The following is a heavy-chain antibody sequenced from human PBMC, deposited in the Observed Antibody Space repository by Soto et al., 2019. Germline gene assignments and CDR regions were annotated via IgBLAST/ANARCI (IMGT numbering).Heavy chain of an antibody. J-gene: IGHJ4*02. CDR2: VYDGGTT. D-gene: IGHD4-17*01. V-gene: IGHV3-66*01. Sequence: GGSLRLSCAASGFTVSSNYMSWVRQAPGKGLEWVSIVYDGGTTYLADSVKDKFIVSRDFSENTLSLQMNNLSGEDTAVYYCARIGIHGDDEIDCWGQGTLVTVSS. CDR1: GFTVSSNY. CDR3: ARIGIHGDDEIDC.